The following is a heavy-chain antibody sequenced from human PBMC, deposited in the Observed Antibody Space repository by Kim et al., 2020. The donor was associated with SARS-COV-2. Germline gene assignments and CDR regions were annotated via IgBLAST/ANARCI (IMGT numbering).Heavy chain of an antibody. CDR1: GYTFTSYA. Sequence: ASVKVSCKASGYTFTSYAMNWVRQAPGQGLEWMGWINTNTGNPTYAQGFTGRFVFSLDTSVSTAYLQISSLKAEDTAVYYCARVRETYTALGGGHFDYWGQGTLVTVSS. CDR2: INTNTGNP. V-gene: IGHV7-4-1*02. D-gene: IGHD5-18*01. J-gene: IGHJ4*02. CDR3: ARVRETYTALGGGHFDY.